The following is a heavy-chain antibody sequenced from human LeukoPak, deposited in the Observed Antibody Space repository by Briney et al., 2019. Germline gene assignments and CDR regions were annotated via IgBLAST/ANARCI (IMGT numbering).Heavy chain of an antibody. Sequence: GGSLRLSCTASGFTFSSYWMHWVHQAPGKGLVWVSRINSAGISTNYADSVKGRFTISRDNAKNTLYLQMNSLRAEDTAIYYCGRDIATAVDYWGLGTLVTVSS. D-gene: IGHD6-13*01. CDR3: GRDIATAVDY. CDR2: INSAGIST. J-gene: IGHJ4*02. CDR1: GFTFSSYW. V-gene: IGHV3-74*01.